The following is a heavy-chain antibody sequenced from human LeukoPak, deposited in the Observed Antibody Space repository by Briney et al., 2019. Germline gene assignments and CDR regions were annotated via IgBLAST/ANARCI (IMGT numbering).Heavy chain of an antibody. CDR3: ARDPIVGDKGAPDY. CDR1: GYTFTSYG. J-gene: IGHJ4*02. D-gene: IGHD1-26*01. V-gene: IGHV1-18*01. CDR2: ISAYNGNT. Sequence: ASVNVSCKGSGYTFTSYGISWVRQAPGQGLEWMGWISAYNGNTNYAQKLQGRVTMTTDTSTSTAYMELRSLRSDDTAVYYGARDPIVGDKGAPDYWGQGTLVTVSS.